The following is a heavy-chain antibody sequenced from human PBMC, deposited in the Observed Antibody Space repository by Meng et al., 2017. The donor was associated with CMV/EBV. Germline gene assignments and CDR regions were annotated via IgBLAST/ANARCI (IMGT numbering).Heavy chain of an antibody. Sequence: SVKVSCKASGFTFTSSAVQWVRQARGQRLEWIGWIVVGSGNTNYAQKFQERVTITRDMSTSTAYMELSSLRSEDTAVYYCAAFRWANGVPFFWDYWGQGTLVIVSS. CDR2: IVVGSGNT. CDR1: GFTFTSSA. J-gene: IGHJ4*02. CDR3: AAFRWANGVPFFWDY. D-gene: IGHD2-8*01. V-gene: IGHV1-58*01.